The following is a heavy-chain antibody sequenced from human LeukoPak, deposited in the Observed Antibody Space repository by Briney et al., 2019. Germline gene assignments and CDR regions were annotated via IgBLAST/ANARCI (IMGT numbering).Heavy chain of an antibody. Sequence: PSETLSLTCTVSGGSISSSSYYWGWIRQPPGKGLEWIGSIYYSGRTYYNPSLKSRVTISVDTSKNQFSLKLSSVTAADTAVYYCAGGESPIDYWGKGTLVTVSS. D-gene: IGHD3-10*01. CDR3: AGGESPIDY. J-gene: IGHJ4*02. V-gene: IGHV4-39*07. CDR1: GGSISSSSYY. CDR2: IYYSGRT.